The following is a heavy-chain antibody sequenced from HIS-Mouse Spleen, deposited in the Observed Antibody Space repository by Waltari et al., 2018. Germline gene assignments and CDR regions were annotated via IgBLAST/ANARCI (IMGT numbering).Heavy chain of an antibody. D-gene: IGHD3-10*01. Sequence: EVQLVETGGGLIQPGGSLVLSCAASVFTVISNYMSCVLQGPGKGLEWVSVIYSGGSTYYADSGKGRFTISRDNSKNTLYLQMNSLRAEDTAVYYCARHYYYGSGSYYFDYWGQGTLVTVSS. V-gene: IGHV3-53*02. J-gene: IGHJ4*02. CDR3: ARHYYYGSGSYYFDY. CDR1: VFTVISNY. CDR2: IYSGGST.